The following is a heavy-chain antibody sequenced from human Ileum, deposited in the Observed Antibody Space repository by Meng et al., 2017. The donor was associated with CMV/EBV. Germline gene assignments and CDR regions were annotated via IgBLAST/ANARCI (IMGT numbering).Heavy chain of an antibody. D-gene: IGHD3-10*01. J-gene: IGHJ5*02. V-gene: IGHV4-4*07. CDR2: MHPTGTT. CDR3: ARAAARGVPIYL. Sequence: VACPVIGGAVTSCSWTWFRQPGEKGLEWIGLMHPTGTTDDKPSPRGRVSVSLDKSKNQVSLKLTSVTDADTAVDYCARAAARGVPIYLWGQGTLVTVSS. CDR1: GGAVTSCS.